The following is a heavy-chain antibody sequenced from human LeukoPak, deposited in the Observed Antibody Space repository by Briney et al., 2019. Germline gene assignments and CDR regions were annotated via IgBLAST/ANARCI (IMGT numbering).Heavy chain of an antibody. CDR3: ARDLLVGAACLDY. V-gene: IGHV3-21*01. CDR1: GFTFSSYS. D-gene: IGHD1-26*01. CDR2: ISSSSSYI. Sequence: GGSLRLSCAASGFTFSSYSMNWVRQAPGKGLEWVSSISSSSSYIYYADSVKGRFTISRDNAKNSLYLQMNSLRAEDRAVYYCARDLLVGAACLDYWGQGTLVTVSS. J-gene: IGHJ4*02.